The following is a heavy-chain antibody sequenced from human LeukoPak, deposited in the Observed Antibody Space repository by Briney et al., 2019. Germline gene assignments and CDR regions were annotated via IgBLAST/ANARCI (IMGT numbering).Heavy chain of an antibody. V-gene: IGHV3-53*01. CDR2: IYTDGNT. CDR3: AKAIWGEYGVTDY. CDR1: GFTVSSNY. D-gene: IGHD4-17*01. Sequence: GGSLRLSCAASGFTVSSNYMSWVRQAPGKGLEWVSLIYTDGNTYYSDSVKGRFTISRGNSKNTLYLQMNSLRAEDTAVYYCAKAIWGEYGVTDYWGQGTLVTVSS. J-gene: IGHJ4*02.